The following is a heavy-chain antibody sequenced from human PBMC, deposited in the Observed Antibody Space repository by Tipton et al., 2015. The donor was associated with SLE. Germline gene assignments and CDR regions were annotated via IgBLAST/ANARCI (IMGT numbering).Heavy chain of an antibody. CDR3: ARDGYYYDTSGSTPFDY. CDR1: GAPISRHY. Sequence: TLSLTCSVSGAPISRHYWTWIRQPPGKGLEWIGYIFFSGNTKYNPSLNSRITMSIDTSKDQFSLRLTSVTAADTAVYFCARDGYYYDTSGSTPFDYWGQGKLVTVSS. D-gene: IGHD3-22*01. V-gene: IGHV4-59*11. J-gene: IGHJ4*02. CDR2: IFFSGNT.